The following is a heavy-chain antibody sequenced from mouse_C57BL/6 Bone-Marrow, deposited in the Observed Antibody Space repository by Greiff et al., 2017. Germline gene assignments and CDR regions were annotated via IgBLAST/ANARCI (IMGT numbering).Heavy chain of an antibody. Sequence: QVQLQQPGAELVRPGTSLKLSCTASGYTFTSYWMHWVKQRPGKGLEWIGVIDTCDSYTNYNHKFKGKATLTFDASYSTADMQLSSRTSEDSAVYYCARKGYYYGSSFDCWGQGATLTVSS. D-gene: IGHD1-1*01. CDR1: GYTFTSYW. CDR2: IDTCDSYT. J-gene: IGHJ2*01. CDR3: ARKGYYYGSSFDC. V-gene: IGHV1-59*01.